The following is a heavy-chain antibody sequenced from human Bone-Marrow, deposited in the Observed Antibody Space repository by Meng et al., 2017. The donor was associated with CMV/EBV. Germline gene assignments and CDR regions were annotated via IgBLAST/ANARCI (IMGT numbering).Heavy chain of an antibody. Sequence: SVKVSCKASGGTFSSYAISWVRQAPGQGLEWMGGIIPIVGTANYAQKFQGRVTITTDESTSTAYMELSSLRSEDTAVYYCARRNYDFWSGSADYWGQGTLVTVSS. CDR3: ARRNYDFWSGSADY. CDR1: GGTFSSYA. CDR2: IIPIVGTA. D-gene: IGHD3-3*01. J-gene: IGHJ4*02. V-gene: IGHV1-69*05.